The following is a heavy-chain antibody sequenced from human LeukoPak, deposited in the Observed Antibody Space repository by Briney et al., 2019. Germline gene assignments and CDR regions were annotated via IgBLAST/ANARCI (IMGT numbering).Heavy chain of an antibody. D-gene: IGHD3-3*01. J-gene: IGHJ3*01. CDR1: GFTFSDYA. V-gene: IGHV3-30-3*01. CDR3: ARDRSGYANDAFDF. CDR2: LSYGGTNK. Sequence: GGSLRLSCAASGFTFSDYAMHWVRQAPGNVLEWVAVLSYGGTNKYYADSVKGRFTISRDNSKNTMFLQMNSLRAEDTAVYHCARDRSGYANDAFDFWGQGTMVTVSS.